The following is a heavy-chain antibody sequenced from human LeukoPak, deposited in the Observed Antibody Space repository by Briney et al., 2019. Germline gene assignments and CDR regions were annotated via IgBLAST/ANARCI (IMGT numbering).Heavy chain of an antibody. CDR1: GFTFSTYA. CDR3: AKGPERGCLDY. Sequence: GGSLRLSCAASGFTFSTYAMSWGRQAPGKGLEWGSSIDRSAGSTFYAYSVEGRFTISRDNSKSTLYLQMNSLRAEDTAAYYCAKGPERGCLDYWGQGTLVTVSS. D-gene: IGHD1-14*01. V-gene: IGHV3-23*01. J-gene: IGHJ4*02. CDR2: IDRSAGST.